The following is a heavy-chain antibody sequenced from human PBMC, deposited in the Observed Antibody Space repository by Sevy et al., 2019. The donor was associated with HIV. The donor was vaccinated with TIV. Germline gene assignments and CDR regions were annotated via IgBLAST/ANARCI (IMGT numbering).Heavy chain of an antibody. CDR1: GGSFSGYY. Sequence: SETLSLTCAVYGGSFSGYYWSWIRQPPGKGLEWVGEINHRGSTNYNPSLKGRVTISVDTTNNQFSLKLSSVTAADTAVYYCARHCSSSSCSHAFDIWGQGTMVTVSS. J-gene: IGHJ3*02. CDR2: INHRGST. CDR3: ARHCSSSSCSHAFDI. D-gene: IGHD2-2*01. V-gene: IGHV4-34*01.